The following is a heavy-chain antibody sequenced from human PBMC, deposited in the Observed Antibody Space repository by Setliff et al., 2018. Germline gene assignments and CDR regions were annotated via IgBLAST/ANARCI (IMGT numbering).Heavy chain of an antibody. CDR3: ARHPYYYGSGTYLDNNNRWFDP. Sequence: CWIGWVRQMPGKGLEWMGIIYPGDSITRYSPSFQGQVTISVDKSINTAYLQWSSLRASDTAIYYCARHPYYYGSGTYLDNNNRWFDPWGQGTLVTVSS. J-gene: IGHJ5*02. D-gene: IGHD3-10*01. V-gene: IGHV5-51*01. CDR1: CW. CDR2: IYPGDSIT.